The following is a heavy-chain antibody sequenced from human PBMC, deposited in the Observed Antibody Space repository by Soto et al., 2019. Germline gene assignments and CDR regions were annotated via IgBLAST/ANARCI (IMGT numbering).Heavy chain of an antibody. CDR2: IYYSGST. D-gene: IGHD4-17*01. CDR3: ARVSGRNGDIDWFDP. Sequence: QVQLQESGPGLVKPSQTLSLTCTVSGGSISSGDYYWSWIRQPTGKGLEWIGYIYYSGSTYYNPYLKSRVTISVDTSKNQFSLKRSSVTAADTAVYYCARVSGRNGDIDWFDPWGQGTLVTVSS. CDR1: GGSISSGDYY. V-gene: IGHV4-30-4*01. J-gene: IGHJ5*02.